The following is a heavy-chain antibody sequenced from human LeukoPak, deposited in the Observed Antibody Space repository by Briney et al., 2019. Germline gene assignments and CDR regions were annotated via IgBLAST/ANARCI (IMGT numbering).Heavy chain of an antibody. J-gene: IGHJ4*02. CDR1: GFTFSTYE. CDR3: ARRYCSSTSCTLDY. D-gene: IGHD2-2*01. Sequence: GGSLRLSCAASGFTFSTYEMNWVRQAPGRGLEWVSYISSGGSTTYYADSVKGRLTISRDNAKNSLYLQMNNLRGDDTVVYYCARRYCSSTSCTLDYWGQGTQVTVSS. V-gene: IGHV3-48*03. CDR2: ISSGGSTT.